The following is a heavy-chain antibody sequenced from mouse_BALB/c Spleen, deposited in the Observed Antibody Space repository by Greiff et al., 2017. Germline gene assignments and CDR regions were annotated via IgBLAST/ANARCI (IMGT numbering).Heavy chain of an antibody. CDR2: IDPSDSYT. D-gene: IGHD1-1*01. V-gene: IGHV1-69*02. J-gene: IGHJ2*01. Sequence: QVQLQQPGAELVKPGASVKLSCKASGYTFTSYWMHWVKQRPGQGLEWIGEIDPSDSYTNYNQKFKGKATLTVDKSSSTAYMQLSSLTSEDSAVYYCARSMVTTVGATPYWGQGTTLTVSS. CDR3: ARSMVTTVGATPY. CDR1: GYTFTSYW.